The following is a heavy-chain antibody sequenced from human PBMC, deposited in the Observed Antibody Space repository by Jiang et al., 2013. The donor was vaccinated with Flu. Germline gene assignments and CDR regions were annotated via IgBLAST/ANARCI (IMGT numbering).Heavy chain of an antibody. CDR1: GDSISSGGYY. CDR2: IYYSGST. Sequence: SGLVKPSQTLSLTCTVSGDSISSGGYYWSWIRQLPGKGLEWIGYIYYSGSTDYNPSLKSRVTISVDTSKNHFSLKLSSVTAADTAVYYCARHYFDSSGYSLFDYRGQGTLVTVSS. J-gene: IGHJ4*02. V-gene: IGHV4-31*03. CDR3: ARHYFDSSGYSLFDY. D-gene: IGHD3-22*01.